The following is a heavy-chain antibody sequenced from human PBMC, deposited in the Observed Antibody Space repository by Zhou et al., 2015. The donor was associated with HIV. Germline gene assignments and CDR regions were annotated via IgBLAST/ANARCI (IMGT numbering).Heavy chain of an antibody. D-gene: IGHD5-24*01. CDR2: MNPNSGNT. CDR1: EYTFTNYD. J-gene: IGHJ5*02. CDR3: ARDVQSDGNWFDP. V-gene: IGHV1-8*01. Sequence: QVQLIQSGAEVKKPGASVKVSCKASEYTFTNYDINWVRQATGQGLEWMGWMNPNSGNTGFAQKFQGRVTMTRNTSISTVYMELSSLRSEDTAVYYCARDVQSDGNWFDPWGQGTLVTVSS.